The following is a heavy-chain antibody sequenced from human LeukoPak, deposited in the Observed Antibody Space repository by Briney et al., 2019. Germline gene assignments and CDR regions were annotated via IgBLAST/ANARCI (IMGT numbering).Heavy chain of an antibody. CDR1: GGTFSSYA. Sequence: GASVKVSCKASGGTFSSYAISWVRQAPGQGLEWMGGIIPIFGTANYAQKFQGRVTITADKSTSTAYMELSSLRSDDTAVYYCARDQESYSSRLHYWGQGTLVTVSS. D-gene: IGHD6-13*01. J-gene: IGHJ4*02. CDR3: ARDQESYSSRLHY. V-gene: IGHV1-69*06. CDR2: IIPIFGTA.